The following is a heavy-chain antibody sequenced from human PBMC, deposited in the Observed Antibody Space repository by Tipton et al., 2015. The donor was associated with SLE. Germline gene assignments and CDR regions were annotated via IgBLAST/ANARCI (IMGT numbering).Heavy chain of an antibody. CDR3: EKDMNPYYYGMDV. CDR2: IKEDGSET. V-gene: IGHV3-7*03. J-gene: IGHJ6*02. D-gene: IGHD1-14*01. CDR1: GFSFNNYW. Sequence: SLRLSCVASGFSFNNYWMYWVRQAPGKGPEWVANIKEDGSETQYVDSVRGRFTISRDNSKNSLYLQMNSLRTEDTALYYCEKDMNPYYYGMDVWGQGTTVTVSS.